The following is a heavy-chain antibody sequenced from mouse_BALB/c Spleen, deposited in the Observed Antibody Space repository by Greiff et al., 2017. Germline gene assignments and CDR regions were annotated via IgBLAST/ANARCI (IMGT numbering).Heavy chain of an antibody. CDR3: ARACTDVTGPDDYAMDY. D-gene: IGHD3-1*01. V-gene: IGHV1-63*02. CDR2: IYPGGGYT. Sequence: QVQLQQSGAELVRPGTSVKISCKASGYTFTNCWLGWVKQKPGHGLEWIGDIYPGGGYTNYNEKFKGKATLTADTSSSTAYMQLSSLTSEDSAVYFCARACTDVTGPDDYAMDYWGQGTSVTVSS. J-gene: IGHJ4*01. CDR1: GYTFTNCW.